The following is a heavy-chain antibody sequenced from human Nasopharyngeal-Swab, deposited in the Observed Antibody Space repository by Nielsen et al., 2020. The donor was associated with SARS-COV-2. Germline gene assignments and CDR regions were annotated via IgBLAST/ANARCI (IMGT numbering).Heavy chain of an antibody. CDR3: AREWFGDHTPPTYYYGMDV. CDR2: IKQDGSEK. V-gene: IGHV3-7*03. Sequence: WIRQPPGKGLGWVANIKQDGSEKYCVDSVKGRFTISRDNAKNSLYLQMNSLRAEDTAVYYCAREWFGDHTPPTYYYGMDVWGQGTTVTVSS. J-gene: IGHJ6*02. D-gene: IGHD3-10*01.